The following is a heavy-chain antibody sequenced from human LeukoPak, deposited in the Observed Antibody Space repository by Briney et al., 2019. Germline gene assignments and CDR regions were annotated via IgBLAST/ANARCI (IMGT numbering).Heavy chain of an antibody. CDR1: GFTFSSYG. CDR2: FDPEDGET. CDR3: ATLAYCGGDCYSRGSLYYYYMDV. D-gene: IGHD2-21*01. Sequence: PGGSLRLSCAASGFTFSSYGMHWVRQAPGKGLEWMGGFDPEDGETIYAQKFQGRVTMTEDTSTDTAYMELSSLRSEDTAVYYCATLAYCGGDCYSRGSLYYYYMDVWGKGTTVTVSS. V-gene: IGHV1-24*01. J-gene: IGHJ6*03.